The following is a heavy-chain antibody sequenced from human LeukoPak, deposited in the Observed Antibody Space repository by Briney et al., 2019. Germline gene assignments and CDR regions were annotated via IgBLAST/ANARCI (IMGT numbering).Heavy chain of an antibody. CDR3: AKLEAYCGGDCYYFDY. CDR1: GFTFSSYA. V-gene: IGHV3-23*01. D-gene: IGHD2-21*02. Sequence: GGSLRLSCAASGFTFSSYAMSWVRQAPGKGLEWVSAISGSGGSTYYADSVKGRFTVSRDNSKNTLYLQMNSLRAEDTAVYYCAKLEAYCGGDCYYFDYWGQGTLVTVSS. CDR2: ISGSGGST. J-gene: IGHJ4*02.